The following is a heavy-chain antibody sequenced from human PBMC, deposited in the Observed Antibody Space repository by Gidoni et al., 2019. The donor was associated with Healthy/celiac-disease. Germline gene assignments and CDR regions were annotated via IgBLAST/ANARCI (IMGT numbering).Heavy chain of an antibody. CDR1: GYTFTGYD. V-gene: IGHV1-2*02. CDR3: ARDLRNSGSYYRGGYYFDY. J-gene: IGHJ4*02. Sequence: QVQLVQSGAEVKKPGASVKVSCQASGYTFTGYDMHWVRQAPGQGLEWMGWINPNSGGTNYAQKFQGRVTMTRDTSISTAYMELSRLRSDDTAVYYCARDLRNSGSYYRGGYYFDYWGQGTLVTVSS. D-gene: IGHD1-26*01. CDR2: INPNSGGT.